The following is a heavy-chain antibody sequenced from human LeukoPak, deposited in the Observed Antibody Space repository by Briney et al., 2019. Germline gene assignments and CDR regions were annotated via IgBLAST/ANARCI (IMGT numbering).Heavy chain of an antibody. CDR1: GGSISSSSYY. V-gene: IGHV4-39*01. D-gene: IGHD2-2*01. Sequence: PSETLSLTCTVSGGSISSSSYYWGWIRQPPGKGLEWIGSIYYSGSTYYNPSLKSRVTISVDTSKNQFSLKLSSVTAADTAVYHCARNRYCCSTSCYSPYYYYYMDVWGKGTTVTVSS. CDR3: ARNRYCCSTSCYSPYYYYYMDV. CDR2: IYYSGST. J-gene: IGHJ6*03.